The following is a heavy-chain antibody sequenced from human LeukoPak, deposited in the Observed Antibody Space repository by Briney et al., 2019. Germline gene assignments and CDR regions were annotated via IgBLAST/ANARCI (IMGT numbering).Heavy chain of an antibody. V-gene: IGHV3-21*01. D-gene: IGHD3-10*01. CDR3: AKDIGSYYDY. CDR2: ISGSSYI. J-gene: IGHJ4*02. CDR1: GFTFSSYS. Sequence: GGSLRLSCAASGFTFSSYSMNWVRPAPAKELDWVSSISGSSYIYYADSVKGRFTISRDNSKNTLYLEMNSLRAEDTAVYYCAKDIGSYYDYWGQGILVTVSS.